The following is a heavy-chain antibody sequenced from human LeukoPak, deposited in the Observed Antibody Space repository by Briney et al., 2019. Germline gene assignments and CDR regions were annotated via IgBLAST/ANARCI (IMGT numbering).Heavy chain of an antibody. CDR2: IIPIFGTA. D-gene: IGHD4-17*01. V-gene: IGHV1-69*13. Sequence: SVKVSCKASGGTFSSYAISWVRQAPGQGLEWMGAIIPIFGTANYAQKFQGRVTITADESTSTAYMELSSLRSEDTAVYYCARVIGYGDSYYFDYWGQGTLVTVSS. J-gene: IGHJ4*02. CDR3: ARVIGYGDSYYFDY. CDR1: GGTFSSYA.